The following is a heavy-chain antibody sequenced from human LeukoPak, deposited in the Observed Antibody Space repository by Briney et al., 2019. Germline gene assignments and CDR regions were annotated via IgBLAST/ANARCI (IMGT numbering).Heavy chain of an antibody. CDR2: INHSGST. Sequence: PSETLSLTCAVYGGSFSGYYWSWIRQPPGKGLEWIGEINHSGSTNYNPSLKSRVTIPVDTSKNQFSLKLSSVTAADTAVYYCARGQLLWFGELYWFDPWGQGTLVTVSS. D-gene: IGHD3-10*01. CDR1: GGSFSGYY. V-gene: IGHV4-34*01. CDR3: ARGQLLWFGELYWFDP. J-gene: IGHJ5*02.